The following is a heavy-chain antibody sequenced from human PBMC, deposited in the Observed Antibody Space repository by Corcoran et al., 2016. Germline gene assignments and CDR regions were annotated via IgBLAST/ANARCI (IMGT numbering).Heavy chain of an antibody. CDR2: IRSKANSYAT. V-gene: IGHV3-73*02. D-gene: IGHD3-10*01. Sequence: EVQLVESGGGLVQPGGSLKLSCAASGFTFSGSAMHWVRQASGKGLEWVGRIRSKANSYATAYAASVKGRFTIAREDSKNTAYLQMNSLKTEDTALYYGSSQEMTSLGGMDVWGQGTTVTVSS. J-gene: IGHJ6*02. CDR3: SSQEMTSLGGMDV. CDR1: GFTFSGSA.